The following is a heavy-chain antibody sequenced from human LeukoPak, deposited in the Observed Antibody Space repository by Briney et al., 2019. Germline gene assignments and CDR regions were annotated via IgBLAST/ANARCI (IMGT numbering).Heavy chain of an antibody. V-gene: IGHV3-23*01. CDR3: AKDGGATVAGSTDY. CDR1: GFTFSSYA. J-gene: IGHJ4*02. CDR2: ISGSGGST. Sequence: SGGSLRLSCAASGFTFSSYAMSWVRQAPGKGLEWVSAISGSGGSTYYADSVKGRFTISRDNSKNTLYLQMNSLRAEDTALYYCAKDGGATVAGSTDYWGQGTLVTVSS. D-gene: IGHD6-19*01.